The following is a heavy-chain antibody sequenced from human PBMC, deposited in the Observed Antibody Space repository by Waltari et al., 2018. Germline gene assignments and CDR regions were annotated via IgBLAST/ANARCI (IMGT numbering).Heavy chain of an antibody. D-gene: IGHD3-22*01. V-gene: IGHV4-34*01. CDR1: GGSFRGFS. CDR2: IDHNEDT. Sequence: QVHLQQWGAGPLKPSETLSLTCAVYGGSFRGFSWSWIRQPPGKGLEWIGQIDHNEDTTYNPSLKDRVTISLDTSKRKFSLTLTSVTAADTAVYYCASTPLFYYDTSGYYFWGQGAPVTVSS. CDR3: ASTPLFYYDTSGYYF. J-gene: IGHJ4*02.